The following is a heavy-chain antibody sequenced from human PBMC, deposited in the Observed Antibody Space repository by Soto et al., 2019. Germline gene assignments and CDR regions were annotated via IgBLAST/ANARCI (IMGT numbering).Heavy chain of an antibody. CDR3: ARDPGYSGFDFDC. V-gene: IGHV3-33*01. Sequence: QVQLVESGGRVVQPGRSLRLSCAASGFTFSSHAMHWVRQAPGKGLEWVAVIWYDGSKKYYADSVKGRFTVARDDSKNTLSLQMNSLRVEDTAVYYCARDPGYSGFDFDCWGQGTLVTVSS. CDR2: IWYDGSKK. D-gene: IGHD5-12*01. J-gene: IGHJ4*02. CDR1: GFTFSSHA.